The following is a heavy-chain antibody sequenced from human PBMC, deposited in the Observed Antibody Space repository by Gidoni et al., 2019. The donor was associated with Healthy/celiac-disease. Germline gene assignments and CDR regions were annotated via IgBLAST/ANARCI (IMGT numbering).Heavy chain of an antibody. CDR2: LNGVGSTT. CDR3: TSTLDHYYDSSGYSI. J-gene: IGHJ3*02. D-gene: IGHD3-22*01. V-gene: IGHV3-74*01. CDR1: RLTFSSYW. Sequence: EVQLVESGGGLVQPGGSLRLSCEACRLTFSSYWMHWVRQDPGTGLVWVSRLNGVGSTTNYSDSVKGRFTISRDNAKNTLYLQMNSLRAEDTAVYYCTSTLDHYYDSSGYSIWGQGTMVTVSS.